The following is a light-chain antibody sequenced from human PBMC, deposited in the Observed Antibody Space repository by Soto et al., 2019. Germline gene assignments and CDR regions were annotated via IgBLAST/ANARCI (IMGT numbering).Light chain of an antibody. V-gene: IGKV3-15*01. J-gene: IGKJ1*01. CDR2: GAS. CDR3: QQYNNRPRT. CDR1: QSVSTN. Sequence: EIVMTQSPATLSVSPGERATLSCRASQSVSTNYLAWFQHKPGQAPRLLIYGASTRATAIPGRFSGSGSGTEFTLTISSLQSEDFAVYYCQQYNNRPRTFGQGTKVDIK.